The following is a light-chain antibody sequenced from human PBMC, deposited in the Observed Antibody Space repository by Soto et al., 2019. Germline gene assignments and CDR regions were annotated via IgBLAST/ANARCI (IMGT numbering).Light chain of an antibody. CDR2: EVT. Sequence: QSVLAQPASVSGSPEQSVTISCTGTSSDVGTYNLVSWYQQHPGKAPKLIIYEVTERPSGVSNRFSGSKFGNTASLTISGLLPEAEADYYRCSYGGSSALPYVFGTGTKVTVL. J-gene: IGLJ1*01. CDR3: CSYGGSSALPYV. V-gene: IGLV2-23*02. CDR1: SSDVGTYNL.